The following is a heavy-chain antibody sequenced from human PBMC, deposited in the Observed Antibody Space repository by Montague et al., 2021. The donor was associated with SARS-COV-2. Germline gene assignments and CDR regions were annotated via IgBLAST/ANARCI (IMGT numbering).Heavy chain of an antibody. CDR1: GDPISSSSYY. Sequence: SETLSLTCTVSGDPISSSSYYWGWIRQSPGRGLEWIGSINYNGRTYYNPSLKSRVTISVDAPKDQFSLQLDSMTAADTAVYYCARQRGRGFVMTGFETYFDYWGQGSLVIVSS. J-gene: IGHJ4*02. D-gene: IGHD2/OR15-2a*01. CDR3: ARQRGRGFVMTGFETYFDY. V-gene: IGHV4-39*01. CDR2: INYNGRT.